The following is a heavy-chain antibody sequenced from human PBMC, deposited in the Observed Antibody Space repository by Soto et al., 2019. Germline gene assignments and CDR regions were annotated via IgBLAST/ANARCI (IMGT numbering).Heavy chain of an antibody. D-gene: IGHD4-17*01. J-gene: IGHJ6*03. Sequence: QVQLVQSGAEVKKPGASVKVSCKVSGYTLTELSMHWARQAPGKGLEWMGGFDPEDGETIYAQKFQGRVTMTEDTSTDTAYMELSSLRSEDTAVYYCAPYQGLPDLPGYYYYMDVWGKGTTVTVSS. CDR1: GYTLTELS. CDR2: FDPEDGET. V-gene: IGHV1-24*01. CDR3: APYQGLPDLPGYYYYMDV.